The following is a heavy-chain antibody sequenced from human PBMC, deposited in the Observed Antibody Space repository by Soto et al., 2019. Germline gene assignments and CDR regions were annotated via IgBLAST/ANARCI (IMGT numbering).Heavy chain of an antibody. CDR3: AINPGGYFDY. J-gene: IGHJ4*02. D-gene: IGHD2-8*02. Sequence: PWVSLRLSCAASGFTFSSYAMSWVRQAPGKGLEWVSAISGSGGSTYYSDSVKGRLTISRDNSKNTLYLQMNSLRAEDTAVYYCAINPGGYFDYWGQGTMVLVSA. V-gene: IGHV3-23*01. CDR2: ISGSGGST. CDR1: GFTFSSYA.